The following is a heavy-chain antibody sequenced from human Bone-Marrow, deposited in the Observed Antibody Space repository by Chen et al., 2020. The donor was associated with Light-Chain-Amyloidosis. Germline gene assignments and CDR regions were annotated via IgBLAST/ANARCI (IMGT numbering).Heavy chain of an antibody. CDR1: GFSFSDYY. CDR2: ISSTGLTM. D-gene: IGHD3-22*01. Sequence: QVQVVESGGGLVKPGGSLRLSCAVSGFSFSDYYMTWIRQAPGKGLEWVAYISSTGLTMYHADSVKGRFTISRDNAKNSLYLQMNTLRAEDTAVYYCARGGYDSSGYYGYYFDFWGQGTLVNVST. CDR3: ARGGYDSSGYYGYYFDF. J-gene: IGHJ4*02. V-gene: IGHV3-11*01.